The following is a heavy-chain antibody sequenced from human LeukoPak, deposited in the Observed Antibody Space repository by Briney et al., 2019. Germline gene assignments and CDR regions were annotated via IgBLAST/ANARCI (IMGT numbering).Heavy chain of an antibody. CDR1: GGSISSYY. CDR3: ARDNGPSIRYGMDV. CDR2: IYTSGGT. Sequence: SETLSLTCTVSGGSISSYYWSWIRQPAGKGLEWIGRIYTSGGTNYNPSLKSRVTMSVDTSKNQFSLKLSSVTAADTAVYYCARDNGPSIRYGMDVWGQGTTVTVSS. V-gene: IGHV4-4*07. D-gene: IGHD2-8*01. J-gene: IGHJ6*02.